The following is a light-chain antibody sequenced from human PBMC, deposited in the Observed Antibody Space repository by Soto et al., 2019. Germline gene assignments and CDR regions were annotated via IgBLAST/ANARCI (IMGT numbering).Light chain of an antibody. CDR1: QSVSSY. V-gene: IGKV1-39*01. CDR3: EKSHSTPPLT. J-gene: IGKJ3*01. Sequence: DIQMTQSPSPLSASVGDRVDITCRTSQSVSSYLNWYQAKPGKAPKLMNYEASSLESGVPSTFSDSGPETDFTLTISSLQHEHSANNYCEKSHSTPPLTFGPGTRV. CDR2: EAS.